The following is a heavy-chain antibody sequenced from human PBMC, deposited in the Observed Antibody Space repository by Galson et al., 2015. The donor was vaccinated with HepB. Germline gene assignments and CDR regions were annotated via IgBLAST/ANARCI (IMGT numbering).Heavy chain of an antibody. J-gene: IGHJ4*02. D-gene: IGHD3-22*01. CDR2: FDPEDGET. CDR1: GYTLTELS. CDR3: ATRIPTYYYDSSGYVY. V-gene: IGHV1-24*01. Sequence: SVKVSCKVSGYTLTELSMHWVRQAPGKGLEWMGGFDPEDGETIYAQKFQGRVTMTEDTSTDTAYMELSSLRSEDTAVYYCATRIPTYYYDSSGYVYWGQGTLVTVSS.